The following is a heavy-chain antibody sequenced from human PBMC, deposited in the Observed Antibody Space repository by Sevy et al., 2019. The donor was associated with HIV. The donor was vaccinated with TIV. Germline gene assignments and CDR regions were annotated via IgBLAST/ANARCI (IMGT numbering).Heavy chain of an antibody. V-gene: IGHV3-15*01. J-gene: IGHJ6*02. Sequence: GGSLRLSCAASGFTFSNAWMSWVRQAPGKGLEWVGRIKSKTDGGTTDYAAPVKGRFTISRDDSKNTLYLQMNSLKTEDTAVYYCTTGMYSSSHSYRMDVWGQGTTVTVSS. D-gene: IGHD6-6*01. CDR1: GFTFSNAW. CDR3: TTGMYSSSHSYRMDV. CDR2: IKSKTDGGTT.